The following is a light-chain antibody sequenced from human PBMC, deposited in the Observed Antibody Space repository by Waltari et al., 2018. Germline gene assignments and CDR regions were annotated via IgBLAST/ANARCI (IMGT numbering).Light chain of an antibody. V-gene: IGLV1-44*01. CDR3: ATWYYSLNAEL. CDR1: RNNVGRSA. Sequence: QSALTQEASVSGTVGQTVTLSCIGNRNNVGRSAVGWYQQISHGGPKTVMFGNSLPSGIPDRFSGSKSGTTSSLTISGLQPEDEADYYCATWYYSLNAELFGGGTKLTVL. J-gene: IGLJ2*01. CDR2: GNS.